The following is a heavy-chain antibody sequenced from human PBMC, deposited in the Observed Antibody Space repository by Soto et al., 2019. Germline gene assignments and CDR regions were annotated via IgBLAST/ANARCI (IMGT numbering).Heavy chain of an antibody. Sequence: SETLSLTCTVSGYSISSGGYYWSWIRQHPGKGLEWIGYIYYSGSTYYNPSLKSRVTISVDTSKNQFSLKLSSVTAADTAVYYCANLGYCSGGSCYLSDYWGQGTLVTVSS. D-gene: IGHD2-15*01. CDR1: GYSISSGGYY. V-gene: IGHV4-31*03. CDR3: ANLGYCSGGSCYLSDY. J-gene: IGHJ4*02. CDR2: IYYSGST.